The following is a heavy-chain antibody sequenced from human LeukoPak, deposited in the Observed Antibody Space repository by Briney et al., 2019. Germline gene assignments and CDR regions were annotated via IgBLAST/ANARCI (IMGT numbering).Heavy chain of an antibody. CDR3: ARNHDSGDYVDY. CDR1: GYSISSGYY. Sequence: PSETLSLTCTVSGYSISSGYYWGWIRQPPGKGLEWIGYIYHSGSTNYNPSLESRVTISVDTSKNQFSLKLSSVTAADTAVYYCARNHDSGDYVDYWGQGTLVTVSS. CDR2: IYHSGST. J-gene: IGHJ4*02. D-gene: IGHD4-17*01. V-gene: IGHV4-38-2*02.